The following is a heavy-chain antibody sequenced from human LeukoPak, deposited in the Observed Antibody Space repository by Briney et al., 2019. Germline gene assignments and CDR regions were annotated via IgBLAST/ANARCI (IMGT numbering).Heavy chain of an antibody. CDR2: IYTSGST. V-gene: IGHV4-4*07. J-gene: IGHJ5*02. CDR3: ARDLSGGSFDP. Sequence: SETLSLTCTVSGGSISSYYWGWIRQPAGKGLEWIGRIYTSGSTNYNPSLKSRATMSVDASKNQFSLKLSSVTAADTAVYYCARDLSGGSFDPWGQGTLVTVSS. D-gene: IGHD4-23*01. CDR1: GGSISSYY.